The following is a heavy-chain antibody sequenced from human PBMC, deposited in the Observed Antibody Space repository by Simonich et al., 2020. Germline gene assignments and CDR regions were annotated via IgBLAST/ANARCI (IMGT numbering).Heavy chain of an antibody. CDR2: ISRSSSYI. V-gene: IGHV3-21*01. Sequence: EVQLVESGGGLVKPGGSLRLSCAASGFIFSSYSMNWVRQAPGKGLEGVASISRSSSYIYYADSVKGRFTSSRDNAKNSLYLQMNSLRAEDTAVYYCARKRFLEWFFDYWGQGTLVTVSS. D-gene: IGHD3-3*01. J-gene: IGHJ4*02. CDR3: ARKRFLEWFFDY. CDR1: GFIFSSYS.